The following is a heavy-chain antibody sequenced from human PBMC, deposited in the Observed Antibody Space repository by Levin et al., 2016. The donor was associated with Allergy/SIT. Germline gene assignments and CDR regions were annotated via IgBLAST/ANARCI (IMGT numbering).Heavy chain of an antibody. Sequence: WIRQPPGKGLEYVSAISSNGGSTYYADSVKGKFTISRDNSKNTLYLQMSSLRAEDTAVYYCVKAMVHSSSSLDYWGQGTLVTVSS. CDR3: VKAMVHSSSSLDY. CDR2: ISSNGGST. J-gene: IGHJ4*02. D-gene: IGHD6-6*01. V-gene: IGHV3-64D*06.